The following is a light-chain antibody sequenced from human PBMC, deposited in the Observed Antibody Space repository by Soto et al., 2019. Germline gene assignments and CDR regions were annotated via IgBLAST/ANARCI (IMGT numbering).Light chain of an antibody. CDR1: QSIGTW. J-gene: IGKJ5*01. Sequence: DIQVTQSPATPSAFVGDRVTISCRARQSIGTWLAWYQQKPGKAPKLLIYDASTLESGVPSRFSGSGSGTEFTLTISSLQTEDVATYYCQEYNSYPVSFGQGTRLDI. CDR2: DAS. V-gene: IGKV1-5*01. CDR3: QEYNSYPVS.